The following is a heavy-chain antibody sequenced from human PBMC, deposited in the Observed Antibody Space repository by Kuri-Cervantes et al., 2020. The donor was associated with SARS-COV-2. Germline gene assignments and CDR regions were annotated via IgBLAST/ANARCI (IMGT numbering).Heavy chain of an antibody. CDR3: ARGVYSSGWVYWYLDL. J-gene: IGHJ2*01. CDR2: VHHTGTT. D-gene: IGHD6-19*01. V-gene: IGHV4-59*01. CDR1: GGSINPYY. Sequence: SETLSLTCTVSGGSINPYYWNWLRLTPGKALEWIGYVHHTGTTNYSPSLKSRLTISLDTPKSQFSLKLTSVTAADTALYYCARGVYSSGWVYWYLDLWGRGTLVTVSS.